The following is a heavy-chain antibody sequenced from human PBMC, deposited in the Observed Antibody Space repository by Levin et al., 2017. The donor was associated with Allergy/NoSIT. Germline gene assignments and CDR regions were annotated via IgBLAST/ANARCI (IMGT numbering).Heavy chain of an antibody. D-gene: IGHD6-19*01. CDR3: ASKVGDSSTDWYFDL. Sequence: GESLKISCKASGYTFTSYAMNWVRQAPGQGLEWVGCINTNTGNPTYAQGVTGRSVFSMDASVSTAYLEISSLKDEDTAVYYCASKVGDSSTDWYFDLWGRGTLVTVSS. CDR1: GYTFTSYA. V-gene: IGHV7-4-1*02. CDR2: INTNTGNP. J-gene: IGHJ2*01.